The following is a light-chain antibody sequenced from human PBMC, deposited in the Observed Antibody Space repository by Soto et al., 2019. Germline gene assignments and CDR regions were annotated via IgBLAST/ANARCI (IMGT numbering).Light chain of an antibody. CDR1: SSDIGSYNS. CDR3: CSFAGGGTWV. J-gene: IGLJ3*02. Sequence: QSALTQPASVSGSPGQSITISCTGTSSDIGSYNSVSWYQQHPGKVPKVIIYEVNKWPSGVSNRFSGSKSDNTASLTISGLQAEDDADYYCCSFAGGGTWVFGGGTKLTVL. CDR2: EVN. V-gene: IGLV2-23*02.